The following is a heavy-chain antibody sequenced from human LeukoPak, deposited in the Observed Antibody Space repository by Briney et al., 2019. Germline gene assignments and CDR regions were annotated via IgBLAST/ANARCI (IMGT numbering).Heavy chain of an antibody. CDR3: ARRYCSSISCHRTLNWFDP. D-gene: IGHD2-2*01. CDR2: IIPIFGTA. CDR1: GGTFSSYA. Sequence: SVKVSCKASGGTFSSYAISWVRQAPGQGLEWMGGIIPIFGTANYAQKFQGRVTITTDESTSTAYMELSSLRSEDTAVYYCARRYCSSISCHRTLNWFDPWGQGTLVTVSS. V-gene: IGHV1-69*05. J-gene: IGHJ5*02.